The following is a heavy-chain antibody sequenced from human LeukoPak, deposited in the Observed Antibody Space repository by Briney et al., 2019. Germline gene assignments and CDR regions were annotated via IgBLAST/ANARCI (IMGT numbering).Heavy chain of an antibody. Sequence: PSETLSLTCSVSGDSISSVNYYWGWIRQPPGKGLEWIGSIYYSGSTYYNPSLKSRVTISVDTSKNEFSLKLSSVTAADTAVYYCARGSWQLAEEVYWGQGTLVTVSS. CDR3: ARGSWQLAEEVY. V-gene: IGHV4-39*07. J-gene: IGHJ4*02. D-gene: IGHD6-6*01. CDR2: IYYSGST. CDR1: GDSISSVNYY.